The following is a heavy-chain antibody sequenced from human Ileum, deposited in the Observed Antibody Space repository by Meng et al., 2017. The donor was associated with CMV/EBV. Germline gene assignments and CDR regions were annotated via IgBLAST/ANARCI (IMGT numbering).Heavy chain of an antibody. V-gene: IGHV4-39*07. J-gene: IGHJ4*02. CDR2: IYYSGST. Sequence: SETLSLTCTVSGGSISSSSYYWGWMRQPPGKGREWIGSIYYSGSTYYNPSLKSRVTISVDTSKIQFSLKLSSVTAADTAVYYCAREGGGWLAVGAPFDYWGQGTLVTVSS. D-gene: IGHD6-19*01. CDR3: AREGGGWLAVGAPFDY. CDR1: GGSISSSSYY.